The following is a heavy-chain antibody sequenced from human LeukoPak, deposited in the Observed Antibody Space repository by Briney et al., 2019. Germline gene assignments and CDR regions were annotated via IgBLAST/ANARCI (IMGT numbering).Heavy chain of an antibody. CDR2: MNPYSSTK. D-gene: IGHD3-16*02. CDR1: GYTVTSYV. Sequence: ALGNASCKASGYTVTSYVINWLRQATGQGGGGMGGMNPYSSTKGYAHKYQGRVTMTRNTSTSTAYMELSSLRSEDTAVYYCTREGVYAPDPSSYHRAAFDIWGQGTVVIVSS. CDR3: TREGVYAPDPSSYHRAAFDI. V-gene: IGHV1-8*01. J-gene: IGHJ3*02.